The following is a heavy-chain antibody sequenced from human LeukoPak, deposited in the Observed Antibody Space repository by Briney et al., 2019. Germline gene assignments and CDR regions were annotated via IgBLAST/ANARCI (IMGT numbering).Heavy chain of an antibody. CDR2: INPNSGGT. V-gene: IGHV1-2*02. J-gene: IGHJ3*02. CDR3: ARRWELPAFPPPPNDAFDI. Sequence: WASVKVSCKASGYTFTGYYMHWVRQAPGQGLEWMGWINPNSGGTNYAQKFQGRVTMTRDTSISTAYMELSRLRSDDTAVYYCARRWELPAFPPPPNDAFDIWGQGTMVTVSS. CDR1: GYTFTGYY. D-gene: IGHD1-26*01.